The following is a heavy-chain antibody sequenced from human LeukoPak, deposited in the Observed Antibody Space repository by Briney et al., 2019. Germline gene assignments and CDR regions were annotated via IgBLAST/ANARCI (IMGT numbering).Heavy chain of an antibody. CDR1: GFTFSSYA. CDR2: ISYDGRNK. CDR3: ARDHDIEARLFSFDS. J-gene: IGHJ4*02. Sequence: GRSLRLSCAASGFTFSSYAMHWVRQAPGKGLEWVAVISYDGRNKYCADSVKGRFTISRENSKNTLYLQMNSLRTEDTAVYYCARDHDIEARLFSFDSWGQGTLVTVSS. D-gene: IGHD6-6*01. V-gene: IGHV3-30*04.